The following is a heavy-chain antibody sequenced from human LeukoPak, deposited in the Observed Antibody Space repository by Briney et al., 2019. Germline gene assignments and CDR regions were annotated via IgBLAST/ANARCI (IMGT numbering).Heavy chain of an antibody. CDR2: IYYSGST. CDR1: GGSFSGYY. CDR3: ARDPPYYGMDV. V-gene: IGHV4-59*01. Sequence: SETLSLTCAVYGGSFSGYYWSWIRQPPGKGLEWIGYIYYSGSTNYNPSLKSRVTISVDTSKNQFSLKLSSVTAADTAVYYCARDPPYYGMDVWGQGTTVTVSS. J-gene: IGHJ6*02.